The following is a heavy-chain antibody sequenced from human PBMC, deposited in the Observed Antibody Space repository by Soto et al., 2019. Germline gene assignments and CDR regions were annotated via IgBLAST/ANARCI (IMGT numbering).Heavy chain of an antibody. CDR2: IYYSGST. D-gene: IGHD3-22*01. Sequence: SETLSLTCTVSGGSITNYYWSWIRQPPGKGLELIGYIYYSGSTTYNPSLQSRVTISVDTSKKQFSLKLSSVTAADTAVYYCARGLAADDSWGQGTLVTVSS. CDR3: ARGLAADDS. CDR1: GGSITNYY. V-gene: IGHV4-59*01. J-gene: IGHJ5*01.